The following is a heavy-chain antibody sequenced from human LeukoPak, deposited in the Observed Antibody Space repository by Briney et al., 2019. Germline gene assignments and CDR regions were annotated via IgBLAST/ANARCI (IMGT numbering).Heavy chain of an antibody. V-gene: IGHV3-30*18. CDR2: ISYDGSNK. Sequence: GGSLRLSCAASGFTFSSYGMPWVRQAPGKGLEWVAVISYDGSNKYYADSVKGRFTISRDNSKNTLYLQMNSLRAEDTAVYYCAKDTGSGWYYFDYWGQGTLVTVSS. D-gene: IGHD6-19*01. CDR3: AKDTGSGWYYFDY. CDR1: GFTFSSYG. J-gene: IGHJ4*02.